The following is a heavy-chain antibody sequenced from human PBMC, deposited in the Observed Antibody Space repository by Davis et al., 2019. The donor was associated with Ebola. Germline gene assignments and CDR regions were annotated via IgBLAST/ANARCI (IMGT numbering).Heavy chain of an antibody. Sequence: GESLKISCAASGFTFSRTDMNWFRQAPGGGPEWVSIINFGGSATYYADSVKGRFTISRDNSKNILYLQMDSLRIEDTAQYYCAGDPNWESGSWGQGTLVSVSS. CDR2: INFGGSAT. CDR1: GFTFSRTD. D-gene: IGHD1-1*01. J-gene: IGHJ5*02. CDR3: AGDPNWESGS. V-gene: IGHV3-23*01.